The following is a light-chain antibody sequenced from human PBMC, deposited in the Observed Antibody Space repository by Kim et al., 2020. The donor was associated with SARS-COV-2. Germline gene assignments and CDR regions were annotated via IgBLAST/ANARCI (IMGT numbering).Light chain of an antibody. V-gene: IGLV1-44*01. J-gene: IGLJ3*02. CDR1: NSNIGSNT. Sequence: ELTQPPSASGTPGQRVTISCSGSNSNIGSNTVNWYQQLPGMAPKLLIYSNNQRPSWVPDRLSGSKSGTSASLAISGLQSADEADYYCAAWDDSLNSWVFGGGTKLTVL. CDR2: SNN. CDR3: AAWDDSLNSWV.